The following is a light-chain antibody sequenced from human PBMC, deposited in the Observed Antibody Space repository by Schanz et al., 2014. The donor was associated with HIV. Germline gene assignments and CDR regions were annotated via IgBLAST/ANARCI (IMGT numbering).Light chain of an antibody. CDR1: RSVNTN. CDR2: GAS. J-gene: IGKJ2*01. V-gene: IGKV3-20*01. CDR3: QQYGGSPPMYT. Sequence: EIVMTQSPVTLSVSPGERVTLSCRASRSVNTNLAWYQQKPGQAPRLLVYGASSRATGIPDRFSGSGSGTDFTLTISRLEPEDVAVYYCQQYGGSPPMYTFGQGTKLEIK.